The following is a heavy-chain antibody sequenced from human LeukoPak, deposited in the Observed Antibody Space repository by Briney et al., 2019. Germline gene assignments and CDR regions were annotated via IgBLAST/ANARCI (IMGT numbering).Heavy chain of an antibody. CDR3: AITGIAVAGHAFDI. Sequence: ASVKVSCKASGYTFTGYYMHWVRQAPGQGLEWMGWINPNSGGTNYAQKFQGRVTMTRDRSISTAYMELSRLRSDDTAVYYCAITGIAVAGHAFDIWGQGTMVTVSS. CDR1: GYTFTGYY. CDR2: INPNSGGT. V-gene: IGHV1-2*02. J-gene: IGHJ3*02. D-gene: IGHD6-19*01.